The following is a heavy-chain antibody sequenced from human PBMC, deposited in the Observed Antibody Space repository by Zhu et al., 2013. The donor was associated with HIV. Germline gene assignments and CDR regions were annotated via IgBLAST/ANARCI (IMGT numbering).Heavy chain of an antibody. D-gene: IGHD1-1*01. CDR2: INYSGST. V-gene: IGHV4-30-4*01. CDR1: GGSISSSDYY. CDR3: ARYAHEGTHLKSFDY. J-gene: IGHJ4*02. Sequence: QVQLQESGPGLVKPSQTLSLTCTVSGGSISSSDYYWSWIRQPPGKGLEWIGYINYSGSTYYNPSLKSRVTLSVDTSKNQFSLKLSSVTAADTAVYYCARYAHEGTHLKSFDYWDQGTLVTVSS.